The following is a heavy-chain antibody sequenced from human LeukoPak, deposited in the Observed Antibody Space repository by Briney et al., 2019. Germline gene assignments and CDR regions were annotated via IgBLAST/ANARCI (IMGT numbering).Heavy chain of an antibody. CDR1: GYTFTSYD. CDR2: MNPNRGNT. CDR3: ARASSYSSSWYYNYYYYMDV. V-gene: IGHV1-8*03. Sequence: ASVKVSCKASGYTFTSYDINWVRQATGQGLEWMGWMNPNRGNTGYAQKFQGRVTITRNTSIRTAYMELSSLRSEDTAVYYCARASSYSSSWYYNYYYYMDVWGKGTTVTVSS. D-gene: IGHD6-13*01. J-gene: IGHJ6*03.